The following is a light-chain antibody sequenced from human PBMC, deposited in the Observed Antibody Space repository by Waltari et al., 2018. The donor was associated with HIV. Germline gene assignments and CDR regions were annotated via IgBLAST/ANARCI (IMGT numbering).Light chain of an antibody. CDR2: EVT. Sequence: QSALPQPASVSGSPGQSITISCTGTSSDINYENYVSWYQHHPGKAPQVIISEVTNRPSGVSSRFSVSKSGNTATLTISGLQAEDEADYFCTSYVSSASPEFGGWTRLTVL. CDR1: SSDINYENY. J-gene: IGLJ3*02. V-gene: IGLV2-14*01. CDR3: TSYVSSASPE.